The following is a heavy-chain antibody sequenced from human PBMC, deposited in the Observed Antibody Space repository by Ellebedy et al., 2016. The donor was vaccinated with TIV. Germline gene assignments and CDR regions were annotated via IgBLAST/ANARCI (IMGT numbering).Heavy chain of an antibody. CDR2: VIPAFGSP. V-gene: IGHV1-69*13. CDR1: GDTFSRYA. Sequence: SVKVSXKASGDTFSRYALSWVRQAPGQGLEWMGAVIPAFGSPNYSRKFQGRVTITADESTSTAYMELSSLRSEDTAVYYCARDPSWVAAKGYYYYYMDVWGKGTTVTVSS. CDR3: ARDPSWVAAKGYYYYYMDV. D-gene: IGHD6-13*01. J-gene: IGHJ6*03.